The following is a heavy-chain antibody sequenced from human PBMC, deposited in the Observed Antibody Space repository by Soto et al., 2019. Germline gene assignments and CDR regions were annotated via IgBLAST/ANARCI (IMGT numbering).Heavy chain of an antibody. J-gene: IGHJ5*02. Sequence: AGGSLRLSCAASGFTFSSYAMSWVRQAPGKGLEWVSAISGSGGSTYYADSVKGRFTISRDNSKNTLYLQMNSLRAEDTAVYYRAKTRGGGYCSSTSCYEGSWFDPWGQGTLVTVSS. D-gene: IGHD2-2*01. CDR3: AKTRGGGYCSSTSCYEGSWFDP. CDR1: GFTFSSYA. V-gene: IGHV3-23*01. CDR2: ISGSGGST.